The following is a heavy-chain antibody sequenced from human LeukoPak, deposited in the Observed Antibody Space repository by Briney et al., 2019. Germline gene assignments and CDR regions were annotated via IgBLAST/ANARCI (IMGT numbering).Heavy chain of an antibody. J-gene: IGHJ4*02. CDR1: GYTFTNYW. D-gene: IGHD1-26*01. Sequence: GECLKISCRASGYTFTNYWIGWVRQMPGKGPEWMGIIYPGDSDTRYSPSFQGQVTISADKSISTAYLQWSSLKASDTAMYYYARNSGSYYEPLDYWGQGTLVTVSS. CDR2: IYPGDSDT. V-gene: IGHV5-51*01. CDR3: ARNSGSYYEPLDY.